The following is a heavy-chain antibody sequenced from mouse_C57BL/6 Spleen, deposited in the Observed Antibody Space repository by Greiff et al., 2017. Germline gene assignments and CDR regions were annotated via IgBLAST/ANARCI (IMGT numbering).Heavy chain of an antibody. CDR1: GFTFTDYY. CDR2: IRNKANGYTT. J-gene: IGHJ2*01. V-gene: IGHV7-3*01. D-gene: IGHD3-2*02. CDR3: ARYTSSGYNYFDY. Sequence: DVKLVESGGGLVQPGGSLSLSCAASGFTFTDYYMSWVRQPPGKALEWLGFIRNKANGYTTEYSASVKGRFTISRDNSQIILYLQMNALRAETSATYYCARYTSSGYNYFDYWGQGTTLTVSS.